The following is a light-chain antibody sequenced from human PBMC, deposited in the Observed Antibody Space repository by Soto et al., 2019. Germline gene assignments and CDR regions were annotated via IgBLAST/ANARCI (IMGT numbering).Light chain of an antibody. V-gene: IGLV2-14*01. CDR3: SSYTSTTALGV. CDR2: EVS. J-gene: IGLJ1*01. Sequence: QSVLTQPASVSGSPGQSITISCTGTSSDVCGYDYVSWYQQHPGKAPKTMTYEVSNRPSGVSNRFSGSKSGNTASLTISGLQAEYEADYYCSSYTSTTALGVFGAGTKVTVL. CDR1: SSDVCGYDY.